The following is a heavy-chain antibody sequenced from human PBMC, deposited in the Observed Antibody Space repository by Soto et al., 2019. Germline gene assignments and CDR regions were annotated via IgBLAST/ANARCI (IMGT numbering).Heavy chain of an antibody. CDR3: ARLQGDSNYYYYYYYMDV. CDR1: GFTFSSYG. CDR2: IWYDGSNK. Sequence: GGSLSLSCAASGFTFSSYGMHWVRQAPGKGLEWVAVIWYDGSNKYYADSVKGRFTISRDNSKNTLYLQMNSPRAEDTAVYYCARLQGDSNYYYYYYYMDVWGKGTTVTVSS. D-gene: IGHD2-21*02. J-gene: IGHJ6*03. V-gene: IGHV3-33*01.